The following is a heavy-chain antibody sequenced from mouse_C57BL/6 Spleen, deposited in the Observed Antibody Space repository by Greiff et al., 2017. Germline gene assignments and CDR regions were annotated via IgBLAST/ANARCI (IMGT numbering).Heavy chain of an antibody. CDR1: GYTFTDYN. CDR3: ARSSFAYGSSYGYFDV. J-gene: IGHJ1*03. CDR2: INPNNGGT. Sequence: VQLQQSGPELVKPGASVKIPCKASGYTFTDYNMDWVKQSHGKGLEWIGDINPNNGGTIYNQKFKGKATLTVDKSSSTAYMELRSLTSEDTAVYYCARSSFAYGSSYGYFDVWGTGTTVTVSS. V-gene: IGHV1-18*01. D-gene: IGHD1-1*01.